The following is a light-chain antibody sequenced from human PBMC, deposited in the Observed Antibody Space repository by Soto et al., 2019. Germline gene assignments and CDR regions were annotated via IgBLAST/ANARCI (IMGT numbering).Light chain of an antibody. J-gene: IGKJ1*01. CDR3: MQGTHWPRT. V-gene: IGKV2-30*01. CDR1: QSLVNSDGNTY. Sequence: DVVMTQSPLSLSVTLGQPASISCRSSQSLVNSDGNTYLNWFQQRPGQSPRRLIYKVSNRDSGVPDRCSGSGSGTDFTLKISRVEAEDVGVYYCMQGTHWPRTFGQGTKVEIK. CDR2: KVS.